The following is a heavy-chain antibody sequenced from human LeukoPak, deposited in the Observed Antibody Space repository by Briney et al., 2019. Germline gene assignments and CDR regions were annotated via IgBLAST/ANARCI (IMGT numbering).Heavy chain of an antibody. CDR3: ARATSGGGYSYGNNFDY. CDR1: GDSISSGDYY. V-gene: IGHV4-30-2*01. Sequence: PSQTLSLTCTVSGDSISSGDYYWSWIRQPPGKGLEWIGYVYHSGTTYYNPSLRSRVTISVDRPENQFSLKLSSVTAADTAVYYCARATSGGGYSYGNNFDYWGQGTLVTVSS. D-gene: IGHD5-18*01. CDR2: VYHSGTT. J-gene: IGHJ4*02.